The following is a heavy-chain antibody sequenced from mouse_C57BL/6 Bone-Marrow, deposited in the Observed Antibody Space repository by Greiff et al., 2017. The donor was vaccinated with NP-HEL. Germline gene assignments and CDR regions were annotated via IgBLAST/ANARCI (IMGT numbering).Heavy chain of an antibody. J-gene: IGHJ1*03. V-gene: IGHV2-3*01. CDR1: GFSLTSYG. D-gene: IGHD1-1*01. CDR3: AKEPRYYGSRDWYFDV. Sequence: VMLVESGPGLVAPSQSLSITCTVSGFSLTSYGVSWVRQPPGKGLEWLGVIWGDGSTNYHSALISSLSISKDNSKSQVFLKLHSLQTDDTATYYCAKEPRYYGSRDWYFDVWGTGTTVTVSS. CDR2: IWGDGST.